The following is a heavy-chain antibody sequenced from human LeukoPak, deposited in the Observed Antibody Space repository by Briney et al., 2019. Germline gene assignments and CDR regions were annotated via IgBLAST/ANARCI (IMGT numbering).Heavy chain of an antibody. CDR3: ARTKSITIFGVVIKAGRPHYFDY. Sequence: ASVKVSCKASGGTFSSYAISWVRQAPGQGLEWMGGIIPIFGTANYAQKFQGRVTMTTDTSTSTAYMELRSLRSDDTAVYYCARTKSITIFGVVIKAGRPHYFDYWGQGTLVTVSS. D-gene: IGHD3-3*01. CDR2: IIPIFGTA. V-gene: IGHV1-69*05. J-gene: IGHJ4*02. CDR1: GGTFSSYA.